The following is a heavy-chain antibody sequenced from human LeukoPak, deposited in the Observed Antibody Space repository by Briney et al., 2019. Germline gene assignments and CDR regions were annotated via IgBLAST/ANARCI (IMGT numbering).Heavy chain of an antibody. CDR1: GFTFSSYG. J-gene: IGHJ4*02. CDR2: IWYDGSNK. V-gene: IGHV3-33*01. CDR3: ARKGDNAFDY. D-gene: IGHD3-16*01. Sequence: GRSLRLSCAASGFTFSSYGMHWVRQAPGKGLGWVAVIWYDGSNKYYADSVKGRFTISRDNSKNTLYLRMNSLRAEDTAVYYCARKGDNAFDYWGQGTLVTVSS.